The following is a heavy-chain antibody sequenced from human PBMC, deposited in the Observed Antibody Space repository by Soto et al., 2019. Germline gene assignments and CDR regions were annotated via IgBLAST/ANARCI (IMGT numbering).Heavy chain of an antibody. J-gene: IGHJ4*02. Sequence: QVQLQESGPGLVRPSETLSLTCTVSSDSISSYYWIWIRQSPGKGLECIRYTDYSGNTNYNPSLKRRVTISGDTSKNPFSLRLSSVTAADTAVYYCARAVGDPLYYLDYWGPGTLVTVSS. CDR2: TDYSGNT. V-gene: IGHV4-59*08. D-gene: IGHD6-19*01. CDR1: SDSISSYY. CDR3: ARAVGDPLYYLDY.